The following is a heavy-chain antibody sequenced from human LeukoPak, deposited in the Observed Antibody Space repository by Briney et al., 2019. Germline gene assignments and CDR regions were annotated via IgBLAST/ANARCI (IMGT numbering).Heavy chain of an antibody. CDR1: AGSIRSDTFY. Sequence: SETLSLTCTVSAGSIRSDTFYWGWIRQPPGKGLEWIGSAFYSGRTYSNPSLKSRVTISVDTSKNQFSLKLSSVTAADTAVYYCARDFVPNYYDSSGYRSGAWGQGTLVTVSS. J-gene: IGHJ5*02. CDR2: AFYSGRT. V-gene: IGHV4-39*07. CDR3: ARDFVPNYYDSSGYRSGA. D-gene: IGHD3-22*01.